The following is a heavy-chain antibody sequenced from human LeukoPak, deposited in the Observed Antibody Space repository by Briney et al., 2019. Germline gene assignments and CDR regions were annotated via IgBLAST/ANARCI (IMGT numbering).Heavy chain of an antibody. CDR1: GGSISSRSYY. Sequence: PSETLSLTCTVSGGSISSRSYYWGWIRQHPGKGLEWIGSIYYSGSTYYNPSLKSRVTISVDTSKNQFSLKLSSVTAADTAVYYCARGRSNGWFYWGQGTLVTVSS. J-gene: IGHJ4*02. CDR3: ARGRSNGWFY. CDR2: IYYSGST. D-gene: IGHD2-8*01. V-gene: IGHV4-39*07.